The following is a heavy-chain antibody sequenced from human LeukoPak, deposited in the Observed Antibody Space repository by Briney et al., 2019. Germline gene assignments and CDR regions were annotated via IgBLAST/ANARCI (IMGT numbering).Heavy chain of an antibody. CDR2: IFYTGST. D-gene: IGHD3-3*01. CDR3: HVVDFWNSPNSYDDDS. J-gene: IGHJ4*02. V-gene: IGHV4-39*01. CDR1: GASISSSRYY. Sequence: SETLSLTCSVSGASISSSRYYWGWIRQPPGKGLEWIGNIFYTGSTFYNPSLKSRVTVSVDTSRNQFYLKLSSVTAADTTVYYCHVVDFWNSPNSYDDDSWGQGTLVTVS.